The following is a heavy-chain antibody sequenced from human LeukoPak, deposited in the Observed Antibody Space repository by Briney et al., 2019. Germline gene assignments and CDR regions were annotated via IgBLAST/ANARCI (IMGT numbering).Heavy chain of an antibody. CDR3: AIIPLQEDTAPVMGSNDY. CDR1: GYSFTSYW. D-gene: IGHD5-18*01. CDR2: IDPSDSYT. J-gene: IGHJ4*02. Sequence: GESLKISCKGSGYSFTSYWISWVRQMPGKGLEWMGRIDPSDSYTNYGPSFQGHVTISADKSISTAYLQRSSLKASDTAMYYCAIIPLQEDTAPVMGSNDYWGQGTLVTVSS. V-gene: IGHV5-10-1*01.